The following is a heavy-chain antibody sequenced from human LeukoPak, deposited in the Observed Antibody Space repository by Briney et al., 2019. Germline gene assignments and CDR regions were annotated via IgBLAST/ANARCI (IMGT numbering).Heavy chain of an antibody. CDR2: INPNSGGT. V-gene: IGHV1-2*04. CDR1: GYTSTGYY. Sequence: GASVKVSCKASGYTSTGYYMHWVRQAPGQGLEWMGWINPNSGGTNYAQKFQGWVTMTRDTSISTAYMELSRLRSDDTAVYYCARAGSRGDYPYYFDYWGQGTLVTVSS. J-gene: IGHJ4*02. CDR3: ARAGSRGDYPYYFDY. D-gene: IGHD4-17*01.